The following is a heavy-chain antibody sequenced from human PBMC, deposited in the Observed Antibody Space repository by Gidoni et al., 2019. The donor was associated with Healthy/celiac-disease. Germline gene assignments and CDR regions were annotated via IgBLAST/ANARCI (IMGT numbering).Heavy chain of an antibody. D-gene: IGHD3-22*01. Sequence: RFTISRDNSKNTLYLQMNSLRAEDTAVYYCARDTGYYYDSSGPDPWGQGTLVTVSS. CDR3: ARDTGYYYDSSGPDP. V-gene: IGHV3-30*07. J-gene: IGHJ5*02.